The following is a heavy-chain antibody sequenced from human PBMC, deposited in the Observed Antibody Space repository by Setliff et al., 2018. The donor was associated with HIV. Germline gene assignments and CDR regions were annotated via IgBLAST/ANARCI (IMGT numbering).Heavy chain of an antibody. V-gene: IGHV1-2*02. CDR1: GYTFTGYY. Sequence: GASVKVSCKASGYTFTGYYMHWVRQAPGQGLEWMGWINPNSGGTNYAQKLQGRFTMTTDTSTNTVYMDLRSLRSDDTAVYYCAREWRETLHWEAAFDYWGQGTLVTVSS. CDR3: AREWRETLHWEAAFDY. CDR2: INPNSGGT. J-gene: IGHJ4*02. D-gene: IGHD1-26*01.